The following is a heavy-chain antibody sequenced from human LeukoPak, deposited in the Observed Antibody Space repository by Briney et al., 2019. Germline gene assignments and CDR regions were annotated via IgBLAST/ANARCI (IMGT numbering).Heavy chain of an antibody. CDR3: ARDRYYEPLDY. D-gene: IGHD3-22*01. Sequence: SETLSLTCTVSGGSISSSSYYWGWIRQPPGKGLEWIGSIYYSGSTYYNPSLKSRVTISVDTSKNQFSLQLRSVTAADTAVYYCARDRYYEPLDYWGQGTLVTVSS. V-gene: IGHV4-39*07. CDR1: GGSISSSSYY. J-gene: IGHJ4*02. CDR2: IYYSGST.